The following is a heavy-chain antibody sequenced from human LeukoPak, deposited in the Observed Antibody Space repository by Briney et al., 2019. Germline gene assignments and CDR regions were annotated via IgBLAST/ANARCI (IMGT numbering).Heavy chain of an antibody. D-gene: IGHD6-19*01. CDR3: ARGTLQWLAAVDI. CDR2: IYYSGST. J-gene: IGHJ3*02. V-gene: IGHV4-59*08. Sequence: KASETLSLTCTVSGGSISSYYWSWIRQPPGKGLEWIGYIYYSGSTNYNPSLKSRVTISVDTSKNQFSLKLSSVTAADTAVYYCARGTLQWLAAVDIWGQGTMVTVSS. CDR1: GGSISSYY.